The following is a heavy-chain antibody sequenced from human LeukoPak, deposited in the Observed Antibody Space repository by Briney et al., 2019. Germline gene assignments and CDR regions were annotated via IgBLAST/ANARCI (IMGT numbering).Heavy chain of an antibody. CDR1: GFSISSGGYS. V-gene: IGHV4-30-2*01. CDR3: ARDRDYGGSDAFDI. D-gene: IGHD4-23*01. J-gene: IGHJ3*02. Sequence: SETLSLTCAVSGFSISSGGYSGIWIRHPPVQGLEWLGYIYHSGSTYYNPSLKSRVTISVDRSKNQFSLKLSSVTAADTAVYYCARDRDYGGSDAFDIWGQGTMATVSS. CDR2: IYHSGST.